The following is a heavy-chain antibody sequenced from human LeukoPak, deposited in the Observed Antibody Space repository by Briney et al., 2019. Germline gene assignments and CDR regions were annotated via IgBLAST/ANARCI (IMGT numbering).Heavy chain of an antibody. CDR3: ARVVLVVPAALYGSGSYYVDY. CDR1: GGSISSYY. CDR2: IYYSGST. D-gene: IGHD3-10*01. Sequence: SETLSLTCTVSGGSISSYYWSWIRQPPGKGLEWIGYIYYSGSTNYNPSLKSRVTISVDTSKNQFSLKLSSMTAADTAVYYCARVVLVVPAALYGSGSYYVDYWGQGTLVTVSS. V-gene: IGHV4-59*01. J-gene: IGHJ4*02.